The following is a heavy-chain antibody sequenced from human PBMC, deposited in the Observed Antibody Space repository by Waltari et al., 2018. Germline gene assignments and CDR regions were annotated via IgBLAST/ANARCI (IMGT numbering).Heavy chain of an antibody. Sequence: QVQLQQWGAGLLKPSETLSLTCAVYGGSFSGYYWSWIRQPPGKGLEWIGEINQRGSTNYNPSLKSRVTISVDTSKNQFSLKLSSVTAADTAVYYCARVSLYYYYGMDVWGQGTTVTVSS. CDR2: INQRGST. CDR3: ARVSLYYYYGMDV. CDR1: GGSFSGYY. J-gene: IGHJ6*02. V-gene: IGHV4-34*01.